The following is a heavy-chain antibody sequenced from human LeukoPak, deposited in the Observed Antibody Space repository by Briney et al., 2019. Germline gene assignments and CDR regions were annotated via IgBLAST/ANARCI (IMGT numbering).Heavy chain of an antibody. Sequence: GGSLRLSCAASGLTFSSYAMSWVRQAPGKGLEWVSAISGSGGSTYYADSVKGRFTISRDNSKNTLYLQMNSLRAEDTAVYYCAKGYQLLSSYFDYWGQGTLVTVSS. CDR2: ISGSGGST. V-gene: IGHV3-23*01. CDR3: AKGYQLLSSYFDY. D-gene: IGHD2-2*01. CDR1: GLTFSSYA. J-gene: IGHJ4*02.